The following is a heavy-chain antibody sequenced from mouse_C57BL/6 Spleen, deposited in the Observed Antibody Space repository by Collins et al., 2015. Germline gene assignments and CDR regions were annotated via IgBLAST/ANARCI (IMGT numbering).Heavy chain of an antibody. CDR2: IDPSDSET. D-gene: IGHD1-1*01. CDR1: TFTSYW. V-gene: IGHV1-52*01. J-gene: IGHJ2*01. Sequence: TFTSYWMHWVKQRPIQGLEWIGNIDPSDSETHYNQKFKDKATLTVDKSSSTAYMQLSSLTSEDSAVYYCARAHYGSRYYFDYWGQGTTLTVSS. CDR3: ARAHYGSRYYFDY.